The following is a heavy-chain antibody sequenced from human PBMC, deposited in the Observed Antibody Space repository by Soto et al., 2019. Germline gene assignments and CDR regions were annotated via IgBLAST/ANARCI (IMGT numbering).Heavy chain of an antibody. J-gene: IGHJ4*02. V-gene: IGHV3-48*02. Sequence: GGSLRLSCAASGFTFSSYGMNWVRQAPGKGLEWLSYISYSSTTTFYGDSVKGRFTISRDNAKNSLYLQMSSLRDEDTGVYFCARDRSGSHFDYWGQGALVTV. CDR1: GFTFSSYG. CDR2: ISYSSTTT. CDR3: ARDRSGSHFDY. D-gene: IGHD1-26*01.